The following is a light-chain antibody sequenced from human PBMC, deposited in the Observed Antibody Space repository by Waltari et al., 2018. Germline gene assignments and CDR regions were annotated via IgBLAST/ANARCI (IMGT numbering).Light chain of an antibody. CDR1: QSLNNW. J-gene: IGKJ1*01. CDR3: QQYQKSPWT. Sequence: DIQMTQSPSTLSASVGDRVTLTCRASQSLNNWLAWFQQKPGKAPKVLIYKASILASWVPSRFSGSVSGTEFTLTISSLQPDDFGSYYCQQYQKSPWTFGQGTKVEIK. V-gene: IGKV1-5*03. CDR2: KAS.